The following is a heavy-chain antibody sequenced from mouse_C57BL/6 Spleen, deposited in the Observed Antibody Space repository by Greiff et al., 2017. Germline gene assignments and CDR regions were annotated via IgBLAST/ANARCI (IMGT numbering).Heavy chain of an antibody. CDR2: IWTGGGT. J-gene: IGHJ2*01. D-gene: IGHD2-4*01. CDR1: GFSLTSYA. Sequence: VQRVESGPGLVAPSQSLSITCTVSGFSLTSYAISWVRQPPGKGLEWLGVIWTGGGTNYNSALKSRLSISKDNSKSQVFLKMNSLQTDDTARYYCARAYDYDGYYFDYWGQGTTLTVSS. V-gene: IGHV2-9-1*01. CDR3: ARAYDYDGYYFDY.